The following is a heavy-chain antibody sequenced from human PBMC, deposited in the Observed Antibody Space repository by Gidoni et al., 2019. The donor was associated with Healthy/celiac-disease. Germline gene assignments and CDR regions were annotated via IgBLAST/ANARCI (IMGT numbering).Heavy chain of an antibody. CDR1: GGSISSSSYY. CDR3: ASEDRYCTNGVCFNWFDP. CDR2: IYYSGST. D-gene: IGHD2-8*01. V-gene: IGHV4-39*01. Sequence: QLQLQESGPGLVKPSETLSLTCTVSGGSISSSSYYWGWIRQPPGKGLEWIGSIYYSGSTYYNPSLKSRVTISVDTSKNQFSLKLSSVTAADTAVYYCASEDRYCTNGVCFNWFDPWGQGTLVTVSS. J-gene: IGHJ5*02.